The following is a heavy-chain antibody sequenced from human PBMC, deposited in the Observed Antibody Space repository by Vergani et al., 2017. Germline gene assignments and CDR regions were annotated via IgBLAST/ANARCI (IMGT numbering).Heavy chain of an antibody. CDR3: ARDHRDYNNDPGTFDI. CDR1: GFSFSDHY. CDR2: ISNSGNTI. Sequence: QVQLVESGGGLVKPGGSLRLSCAASGFSFSDHYMTWIRQAPGKGLEWVSYISNSGNTIEYADSVKGGFSISRDNAKSSLFLQMHSLRAEDTAVYYCARDHRDYNNDPGTFDIWGQGTMVTVSS. J-gene: IGHJ3*02. V-gene: IGHV3-11*01. D-gene: IGHD4-11*01.